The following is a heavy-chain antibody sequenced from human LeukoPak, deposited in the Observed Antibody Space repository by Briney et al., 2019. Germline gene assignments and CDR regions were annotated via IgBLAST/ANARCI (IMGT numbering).Heavy chain of an antibody. J-gene: IGHJ4*02. CDR1: GFAFSSYW. CDR3: ATIAAPLGYFDL. D-gene: IGHD6-6*01. V-gene: IGHV3-7*02. Sequence: GGSLRLSCAASGFAFSSYWMSWVRQAPGKGLEWVASIKQDGSERYYLDSVKGRFTISRDNAKSSLYLQMNSLRAEDTAVYYCATIAAPLGYFDLWGQGTLVTVSS. CDR2: IKQDGSER.